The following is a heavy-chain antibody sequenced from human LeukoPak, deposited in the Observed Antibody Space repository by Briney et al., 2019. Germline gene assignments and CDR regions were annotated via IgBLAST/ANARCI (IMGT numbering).Heavy chain of an antibody. Sequence: GGSLRLSCAASGFTVSSNYMSWVRQAPGKGLEWVSVIYSGGSTYYADSVKGRFTISRDNSKNTLYLQMNSLRAEDTAVYYCARLARSPNAFDIWGQGTTVTVSS. J-gene: IGHJ3*02. V-gene: IGHV3-53*01. D-gene: IGHD6-6*01. CDR3: ARLARSPNAFDI. CDR2: IYSGGST. CDR1: GFTVSSNY.